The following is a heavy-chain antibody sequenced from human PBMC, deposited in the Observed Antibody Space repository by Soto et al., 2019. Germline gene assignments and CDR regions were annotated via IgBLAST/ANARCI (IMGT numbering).Heavy chain of an antibody. Sequence: PSETPSLACTVSGGSISSGGYYWSGIGHHPGKGLEWIGYIYYSGITYYNPSLKSRVTISVDTSKNQFSLKLSPVTAADTAVYYCARGQTGLTTSPADYWGQGTLVTVSS. CDR3: ARGQTGLTTSPADY. J-gene: IGHJ4*02. CDR2: IYYSGIT. CDR1: GGSISSGGYY. D-gene: IGHD4-4*01. V-gene: IGHV4-31*03.